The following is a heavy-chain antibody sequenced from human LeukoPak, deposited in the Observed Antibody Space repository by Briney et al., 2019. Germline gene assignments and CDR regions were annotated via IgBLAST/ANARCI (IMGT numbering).Heavy chain of an antibody. V-gene: IGHV3-48*01. CDR1: GFTFSSYS. CDR3: ARDTKYAFDN. J-gene: IGHJ4*02. Sequence: GGSLRLTCAASGFTFSSYSMNWVRQAPGKGLEWISYIGISSGNTKYADSVKGRFTISGDKAKNSLYLQMNSLRVEDTAVYYCARDTKYAFDNWGQGTLVTVSS. D-gene: IGHD2-2*01. CDR2: IGISSGNT.